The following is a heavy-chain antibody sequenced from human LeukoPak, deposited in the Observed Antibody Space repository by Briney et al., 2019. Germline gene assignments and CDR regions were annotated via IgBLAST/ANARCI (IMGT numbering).Heavy chain of an antibody. J-gene: IGHJ4*02. Sequence: PGGSLRLSCAASGFTFSSYSMNWVRQAPGKGLEWVSSISSSSSYIYYADSVKGRFTISRDNSKNTLYLQMNSLRAEDTAVYYCAKARGYSSSWYDYWGQGTLVTVSS. CDR1: GFTFSSYS. CDR2: ISSSSSYI. D-gene: IGHD6-13*01. V-gene: IGHV3-21*01. CDR3: AKARGYSSSWYDY.